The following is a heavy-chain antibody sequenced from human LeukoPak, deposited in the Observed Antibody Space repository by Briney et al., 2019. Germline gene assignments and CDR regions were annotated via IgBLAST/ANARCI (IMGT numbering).Heavy chain of an antibody. CDR2: IQRKADGGTT. D-gene: IGHD1-26*01. CDR3: TTESSGGSDN. Sequence: GGSLRLSCAASGFTFSSYAMSWVRQAPGKGLEWVGRIQRKADGGTTDYAAPVKGRFTISRDDSENTLYLQMNSLKIEDTAVYYCTTESSGGSDNWGQGTLVTVSS. V-gene: IGHV3-15*01. J-gene: IGHJ4*02. CDR1: GFTFSSYA.